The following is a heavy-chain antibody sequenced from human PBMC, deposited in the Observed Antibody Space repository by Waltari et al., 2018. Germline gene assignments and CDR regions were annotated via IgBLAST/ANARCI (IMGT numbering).Heavy chain of an antibody. D-gene: IGHD6-6*01. V-gene: IGHV4-39*02. CDR2: IYYSGST. J-gene: IGHJ4*02. CDR1: GGSISSSSYY. Sequence: QLQLQESGPGLVKSSETLSLTCTVSGGSISSSSYYWGWIRQPPGKGLEWIGSIYYSGSTYYNPSLKSRVTISVDTSKNQFSLKLSSVTAADTAVYYCARDGYTSSTDVRPDYWGQGTLVTVSS. CDR3: ARDGYTSSTDVRPDY.